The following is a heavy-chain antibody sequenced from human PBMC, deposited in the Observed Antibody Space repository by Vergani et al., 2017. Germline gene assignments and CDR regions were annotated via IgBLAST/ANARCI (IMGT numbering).Heavy chain of an antibody. Sequence: QVQLVQSGAEVKKPGASVKVSCKASGYTFTSYYMHWVRQAPGQGLEWMGIINPSGGSTSYAQKFQGRVTMTRDTSTSTVYMELSSLRSEDTAVYYCARAQGPTTVTTFIDYWGQGTLVTVSS. CDR3: ARAQGPTTVTTFIDY. J-gene: IGHJ4*02. CDR1: GYTFTSYY. V-gene: IGHV1-46*01. D-gene: IGHD4-17*01. CDR2: INPSGGST.